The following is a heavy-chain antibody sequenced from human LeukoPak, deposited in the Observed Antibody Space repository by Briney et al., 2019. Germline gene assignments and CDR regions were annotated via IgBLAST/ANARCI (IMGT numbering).Heavy chain of an antibody. D-gene: IGHD3-16*01. CDR3: ARGRGAMLY. V-gene: IGHV4-34*01. J-gene: IGHJ4*02. Sequence: KHSETLSLICAVYGGSFSGYYWSWIRQPTGKGLEWIGEINHSGSTNYNPSLKSRVTISVDTSKNQFSLKLSSVTAADTAVYYCARGRGAMLYWGQGTLVTVSS. CDR2: INHSGST. CDR1: GGSFSGYY.